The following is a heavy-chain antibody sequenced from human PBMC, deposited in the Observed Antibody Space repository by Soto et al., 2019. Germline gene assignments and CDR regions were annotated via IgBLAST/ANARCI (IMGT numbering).Heavy chain of an antibody. D-gene: IGHD4-4*01. Sequence: PGVSLRLPCAASRVPFSTYPMSCVRQAPGKGLDWVSVISGSGGSTYYADSVKGRFTISRDNSKNTLYLQMNSLRAEDTAVYYCAKGDYSNYGGDYYYYYMDVWGKGTTVTVSS. CDR2: ISGSGGST. CDR3: AKGDYSNYGGDYYYYYMDV. CDR1: RVPFSTYP. V-gene: IGHV3-23*01. J-gene: IGHJ6*03.